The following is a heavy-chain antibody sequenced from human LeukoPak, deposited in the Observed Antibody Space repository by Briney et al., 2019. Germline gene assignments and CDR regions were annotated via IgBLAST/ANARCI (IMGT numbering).Heavy chain of an antibody. D-gene: IGHD3-16*02. Sequence: PSETLSLTCTVSGGSISRYYWSWIRQPAGKGLKWIGRIYTSGSTNYNPSLKSRVTMSVDTSKNQFSLKLSSVTAADTAVYYCARGSRCHGYRLEFDSWGQGTLVTVSS. CDR3: ARGSRCHGYRLEFDS. J-gene: IGHJ4*02. V-gene: IGHV4-4*07. CDR2: IYTSGST. CDR1: GGSISRYY.